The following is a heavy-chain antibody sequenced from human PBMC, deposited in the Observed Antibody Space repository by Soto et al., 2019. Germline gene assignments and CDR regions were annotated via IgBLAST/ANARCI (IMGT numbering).Heavy chain of an antibody. CDR2: IIPVFGKA. V-gene: IGHV1-69*13. CDR3: ARDGTLYDSSAYYYVY. D-gene: IGHD3-22*01. Sequence: RASVKVSCKASGGTFSRYAINWLRQAPGQGLEWMGGIIPVFGKANYAQKFQGRVTITADESTTTGYMKLRSLTSEDTAVYYCARDGTLYDSSAYYYVYWGQGTLVTVSS. CDR1: GGTFSRYA. J-gene: IGHJ4*02.